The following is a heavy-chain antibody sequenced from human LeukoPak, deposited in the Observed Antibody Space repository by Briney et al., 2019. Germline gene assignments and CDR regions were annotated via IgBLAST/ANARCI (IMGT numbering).Heavy chain of an antibody. CDR3: ARDSMVSSSWFDP. CDR2: INPNSGGT. D-gene: IGHD6-13*01. J-gene: IGHJ5*02. CDR1: GYTFTGYY. Sequence: PSVKVSCKASGYTFTGYYMHWVRQAPGQGLEWMGWINPNSGGTNYAQKFQGRVTMTRDTSISTAYMELSRLRSDDTAVYYCARDSMVSSSWFDPWGQGTLVTVSS. V-gene: IGHV1-2*02.